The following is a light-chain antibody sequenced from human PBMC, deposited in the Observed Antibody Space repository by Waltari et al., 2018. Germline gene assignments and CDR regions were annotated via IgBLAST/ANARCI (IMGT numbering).Light chain of an antibody. CDR3: AAWDDSLNGLYV. V-gene: IGLV1-44*01. J-gene: IGLJ1*01. CDR2: SNN. Sequence: QSVLTQPPSASGTPGQEVTISCSGSSSNSGSNTVNWYQQLPGTAPKHLIYSNNQRPSGVPDRFSGSKSGTSGSLAISGLQSDDEADYYCAAWDDSLNGLYVFGTGTKVTVL. CDR1: SSNSGSNT.